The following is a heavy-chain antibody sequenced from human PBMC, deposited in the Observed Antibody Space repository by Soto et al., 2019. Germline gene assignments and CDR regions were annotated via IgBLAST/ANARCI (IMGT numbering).Heavy chain of an antibody. Sequence: EVQVLESGGGLVQPGGSLRPSCAASGFTFSSNAMSRFRQAPGLGLEWVSAIRGSGSNPYYADSVKGRFTISRDNSKNTLYLQMNSLRAEDTALYYCAKTASMTIRDGLDHWGQGTLVTVSS. CDR3: AKTASMTIRDGLDH. CDR2: IRGSGSNP. CDR1: GFTFSSNA. D-gene: IGHD4-17*01. J-gene: IGHJ4*02. V-gene: IGHV3-23*01.